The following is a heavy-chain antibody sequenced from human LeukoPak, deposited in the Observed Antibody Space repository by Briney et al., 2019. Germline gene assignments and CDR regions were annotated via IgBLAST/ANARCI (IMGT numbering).Heavy chain of an antibody. Sequence: GGSLRLSCAASGFTFSTYGMHWVRQAPGKGLEWVAVIWFDGSNQYYVDSVRGRFSISRDNSKNTLYLQMNTLRAEDTGVYYRARDRGSGDSFDLWGPGAMVTVSS. D-gene: IGHD6-19*01. J-gene: IGHJ3*01. V-gene: IGHV3-33*01. CDR3: ARDRGSGDSFDL. CDR2: IWFDGSNQ. CDR1: GFTFSTYG.